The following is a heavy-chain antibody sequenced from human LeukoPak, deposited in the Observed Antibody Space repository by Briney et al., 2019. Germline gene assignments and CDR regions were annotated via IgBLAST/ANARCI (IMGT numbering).Heavy chain of an antibody. Sequence: SETLSLTCTVSGGSISSYYWSWIRQPPGKGLEWIGYIYYSGSTNYNPSLKSRVTISVDTSKNQFSLKLSSVTAADTAVYYCARHARGSGWSEVFDYWGQGTLVTVSS. J-gene: IGHJ4*02. V-gene: IGHV4-59*01. CDR3: ARHARGSGWSEVFDY. CDR2: IYYSGST. D-gene: IGHD6-19*01. CDR1: GGSISSYY.